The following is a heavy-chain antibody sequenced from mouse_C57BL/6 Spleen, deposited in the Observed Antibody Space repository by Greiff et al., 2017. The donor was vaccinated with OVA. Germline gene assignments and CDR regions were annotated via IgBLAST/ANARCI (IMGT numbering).Heavy chain of an antibody. CDR1: GYTFTDYY. CDR2: INPNNGGT. Sequence: EVQLQQSGPELVKPGASVKISCRASGYTFTDYYMNWVKQSPGKSLEWIGDINPNNGGTSYNQKFKGKATLTADKSSSTAYMELRSLTSDDSAVYYCARDDYWGQGTLVTVSA. V-gene: IGHV1-26*01. CDR3: ARDDY. J-gene: IGHJ3*01.